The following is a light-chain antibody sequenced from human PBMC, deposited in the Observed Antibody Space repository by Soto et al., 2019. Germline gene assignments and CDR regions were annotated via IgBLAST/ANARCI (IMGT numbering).Light chain of an antibody. J-gene: IGLJ2*01. CDR2: SNN. CDR1: SSNIGSNT. V-gene: IGLV1-44*01. Sequence: QSVLTQPPSASGTPGQRVTISCSGSSSNIGSNTVNWYQQLPGTAPKLLIYSNNQRPSGVPDRFSGSKSGTSASLAISGLQSEDESDYYCAAWEDRLNGLVVFGGGTKLTVL. CDR3: AAWEDRLNGLVV.